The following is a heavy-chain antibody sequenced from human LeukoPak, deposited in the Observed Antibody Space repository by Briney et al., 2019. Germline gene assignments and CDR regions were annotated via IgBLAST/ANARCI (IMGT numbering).Heavy chain of an antibody. CDR3: AIGLQPDAYYYGSGSATDNWFDP. D-gene: IGHD3-10*01. J-gene: IGHJ5*02. V-gene: IGHV3-20*04. CDR2: INWNGGST. CDR1: GFTFDDYG. Sequence: GGSLRLSCAASGFTFDDYGMSWVRQAPGKGLEWVSGINWNGGSTGYADSVKGRFTISRDNAKNSLYLQMNSLRAEDTALYYCAIGLQPDAYYYGSGSATDNWFDPWGQGTLVTVSS.